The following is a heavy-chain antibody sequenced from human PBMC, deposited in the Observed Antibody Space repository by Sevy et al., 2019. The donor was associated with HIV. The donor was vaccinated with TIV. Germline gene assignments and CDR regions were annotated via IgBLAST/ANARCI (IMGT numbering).Heavy chain of an antibody. D-gene: IGHD3-22*01. CDR3: ATTKDWYDSSAYPFDY. J-gene: IGHJ4*02. CDR1: GNTLTEFA. V-gene: IGHV1-24*01. CDR2: FDPEDDQT. Sequence: ASVKVSCKVSGNTLTEFAMHWVQQAPGKGLEWMGTFDPEDDQTIYTQNFQDRVTMTEDTSTDTAFMELSGLRSDDTAVYYCATTKDWYDSSAYPFDYWGQGTLVTVSS.